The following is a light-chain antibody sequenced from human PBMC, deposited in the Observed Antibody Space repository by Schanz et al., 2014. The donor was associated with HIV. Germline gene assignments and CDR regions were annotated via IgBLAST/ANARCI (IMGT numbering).Light chain of an antibody. V-gene: IGLV2-14*01. J-gene: IGLJ7*01. CDR1: SSDVGDYNF. Sequence: QSALTQPASVSGSPGQSITISCTGTSSDVGDYNFVSWYQQHPGKAPKLMIYEVSERPSGLSNRFSGSKSGNTASLAISGLQSEDEADYYCAAWDDSLNGVVFGGGTQLTVL. CDR2: EVS. CDR3: AAWDDSLNGVV.